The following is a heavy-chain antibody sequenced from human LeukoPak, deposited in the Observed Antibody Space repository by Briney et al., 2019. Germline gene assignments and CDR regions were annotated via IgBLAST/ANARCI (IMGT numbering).Heavy chain of an antibody. CDR1: GFTFSDYY. D-gene: IGHD5-12*01. Sequence: SGGSLRLSCAASGFTFSDYYMSWIRQAPGKGLEWVSYISSSSSCTDYADSVKGRFTISRDNAKNSLNLQMNSLRAEDTAVYYCARDSGYSGYSDYWGQGTLVTVSS. V-gene: IGHV3-11*05. CDR3: ARDSGYSGYSDY. J-gene: IGHJ4*02. CDR2: ISSSSSCT.